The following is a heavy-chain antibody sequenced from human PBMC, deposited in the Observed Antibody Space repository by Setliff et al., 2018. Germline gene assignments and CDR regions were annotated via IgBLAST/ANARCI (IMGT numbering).Heavy chain of an antibody. V-gene: IGHV1-69*06. Sequence: GASVKVSCKASGGTFSTYAISWVRQAPGQGLEWMGGIIPIFATANYAQKFQGRVTITADKSTSTTHMELSSLRSEDTAVYYCAREKGPAAHWNWFDPWGQGTLVTVSS. CDR2: IIPIFATA. CDR1: GGTFSTYA. J-gene: IGHJ5*02. D-gene: IGHD2-2*01. CDR3: AREKGPAAHWNWFDP.